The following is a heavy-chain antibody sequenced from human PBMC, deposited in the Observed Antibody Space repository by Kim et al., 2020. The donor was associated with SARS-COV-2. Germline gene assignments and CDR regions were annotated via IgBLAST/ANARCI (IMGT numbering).Heavy chain of an antibody. CDR3: ARVPSMYSSSWYSPQRNEFIDY. Sequence: GGSLRLSCAASGFTFSSYWMHWVRQAPGKGLVWVSRINSDGSSTSYADSVKGRFTISRDNAKNTLYLQMNSLRAEDTAVYYCARVPSMYSSSWYSPQRNEFIDYWGQGTLVTVSS. V-gene: IGHV3-74*01. D-gene: IGHD6-13*01. CDR1: GFTFSSYW. J-gene: IGHJ4*02. CDR2: INSDGSST.